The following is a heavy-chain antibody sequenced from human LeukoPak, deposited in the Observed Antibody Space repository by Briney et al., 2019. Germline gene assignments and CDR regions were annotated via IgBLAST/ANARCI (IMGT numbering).Heavy chain of an antibody. V-gene: IGHV3-23*01. D-gene: IGHD6-13*01. CDR3: AKAFREFGSSSYSSFDI. J-gene: IGHJ3*02. CDR1: GLTFTNYA. Sequence: GGSLSLFCAASGLTFTNYAMSWVRQAPGKGLEWVSGLSDSGDETHYSDSVKGRFTISRDNSKNILYLQMNSLRVEDTAAYYCAKAFREFGSSSYSSFDIWGQGTLVTVSS. CDR2: LSDSGDET.